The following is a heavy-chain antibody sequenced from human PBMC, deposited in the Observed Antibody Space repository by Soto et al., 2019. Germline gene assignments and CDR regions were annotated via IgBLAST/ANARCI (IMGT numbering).Heavy chain of an antibody. CDR3: AKDPRQWFGESWDDAFDI. Sequence: QVQLVESGGGVVQPGRSLRLSCAASGFTFSSYGMHWVRQAPGKGLEWVAGISYDGSNKYYADSVKRRFTISRDNSKNTIYLQKNILRAEETAVYYCAKDPRQWFGESWDDAFDIWGQGTMVTVSS. D-gene: IGHD3-10*01. J-gene: IGHJ3*02. CDR2: ISYDGSNK. V-gene: IGHV3-30*18. CDR1: GFTFSSYG.